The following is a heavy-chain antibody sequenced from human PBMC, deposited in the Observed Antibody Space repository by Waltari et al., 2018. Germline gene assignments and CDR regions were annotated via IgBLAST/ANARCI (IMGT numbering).Heavy chain of an antibody. J-gene: IGHJ3*02. CDR2: ISWDSGKI. CDR3: AKGPTSYEGFHI. D-gene: IGHD5-12*01. CDR1: GLPFYDYA. Sequence: EVQLVESGGGLVQPGSSLRLSCIISGLPFYDYAMQWVRQAPGKGLECVSGISWDSGKIGYADSVKGRFTISRDNAKNSLYLQMSSLRAEDTALYYCAKGPTSYEGFHIWGQGTMVTVSS. V-gene: IGHV3-9*01.